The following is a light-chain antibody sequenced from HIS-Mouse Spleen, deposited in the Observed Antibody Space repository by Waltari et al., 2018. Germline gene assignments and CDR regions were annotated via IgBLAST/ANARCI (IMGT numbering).Light chain of an antibody. CDR1: ALPKKY. CDR3: YSTDSSGNHRV. J-gene: IGLJ2*01. CDR2: EHS. V-gene: IGLV3-10*01. Sequence: SYELTQPPSVSVSPGQTARITCSGDALPKKYAYWYQQKSGQAPALVIYEHSKRPTGIPERFSGSSSGTMATLTIRRAQVEHEAAYYCYSTDSSGNHRVFGGGTKLTVL.